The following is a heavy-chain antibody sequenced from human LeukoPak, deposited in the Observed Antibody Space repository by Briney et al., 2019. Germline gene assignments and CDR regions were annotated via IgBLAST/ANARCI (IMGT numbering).Heavy chain of an antibody. D-gene: IGHD5-24*01. CDR3: ATQKRDGYNYYNAFDI. V-gene: IGHV1-69-2*01. CDR2: VDPEDGET. CDR1: GYTFTDYY. J-gene: IGHJ3*02. Sequence: GASVKVSCKASGYTFTDYYMHWVQQAPGKGLEWMGRVDPEDGETIYAEKFQGRVTITADTSTDTAYMELSSLRSEDTAVYYCATQKRDGYNYYNAFDIWGQGTMVTVSS.